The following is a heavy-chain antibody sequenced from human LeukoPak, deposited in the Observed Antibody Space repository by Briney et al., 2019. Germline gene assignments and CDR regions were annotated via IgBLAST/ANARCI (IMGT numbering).Heavy chain of an antibody. V-gene: IGHV4-59*01. Sequence: SETLSLTCAVNGVSISSYYWSWIRQPPGKGLEWIGYIYYSGSTNYNPSLKSRVTISVDTSKNQFSLKLSSVTAADTAVYYCARVRHGTAYPDYWGQGTLVTVSS. D-gene: IGHD3-16*01. CDR1: GVSISSYY. CDR2: IYYSGST. CDR3: ARVRHGTAYPDY. J-gene: IGHJ4*02.